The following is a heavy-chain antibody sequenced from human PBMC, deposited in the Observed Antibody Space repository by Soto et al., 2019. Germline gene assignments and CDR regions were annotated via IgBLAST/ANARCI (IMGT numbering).Heavy chain of an antibody. Sequence: LGESLKISCKGSVYSFTSYCNGWVRQMPGKGLEWMGIIYPGHSDTRYSPSFQGQVTISADKSISPAYLQLSSLKASDTAMYYCARLYDFWSGYNKGKNYRWFDPWGQGTLVNVSS. J-gene: IGHJ5*02. CDR2: IYPGHSDT. CDR3: ARLYDFWSGYNKGKNYRWFDP. D-gene: IGHD3-3*01. CDR1: VYSFTSYC. V-gene: IGHV5-51*01.